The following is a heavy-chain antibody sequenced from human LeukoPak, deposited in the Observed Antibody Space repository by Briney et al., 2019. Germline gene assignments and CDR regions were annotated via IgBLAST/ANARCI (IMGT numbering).Heavy chain of an antibody. CDR3: ARVRYSSGWLDY. J-gene: IGHJ4*02. Sequence: PSETLSLTCTVSGYSISSGYYWGWIRQPPGKGLEWIGSIYHSGSTYYNPSLKSRVTISVDTSKNQFSLKLSSVTAADTAVYYCARVRYSSGWLDYWGQGTLVTVSS. D-gene: IGHD6-19*01. CDR1: GYSISSGYY. CDR2: IYHSGST. V-gene: IGHV4-38-2*02.